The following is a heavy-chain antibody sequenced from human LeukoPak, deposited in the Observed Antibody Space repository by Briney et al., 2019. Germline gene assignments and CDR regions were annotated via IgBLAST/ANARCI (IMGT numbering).Heavy chain of an antibody. CDR3: AKDEHDYLEETGLGP. J-gene: IGHJ5*02. CDR1: GFTFSSYG. D-gene: IGHD4-11*01. CDR2: ISYDGSNK. V-gene: IGHV3-30*18. Sequence: GRSLRLSCAASGFTFSSYGMHWVRQAPGKGLEWVAVISYDGSNKYYADSVKGRFTISRDNSKNTLYLQMNSLRAEDTAVYYCAKDEHDYLEETGLGPWGQGTLVTVSS.